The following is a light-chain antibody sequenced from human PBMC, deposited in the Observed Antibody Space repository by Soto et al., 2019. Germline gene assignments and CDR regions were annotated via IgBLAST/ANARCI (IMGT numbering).Light chain of an antibody. CDR3: QQSYSTLRS. V-gene: IGKV1-39*01. CDR2: AAS. J-gene: IGKJ5*01. Sequence: DIQMTQSPSSLSASVGDRVTITCRASQYVSYYLSWYQQKPGKAPNLLISAASNLQSGVPSRFSGSGSGTDFTLIISNLQPADFATYYCQQSYSTLRSFGQGTRLEIK. CDR1: QYVSYY.